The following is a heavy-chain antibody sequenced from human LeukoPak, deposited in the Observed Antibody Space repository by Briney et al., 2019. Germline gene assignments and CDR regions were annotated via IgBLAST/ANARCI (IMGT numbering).Heavy chain of an antibody. Sequence: SETLSLTCTVSGGSLTSYYWTWVRQPPGKGLEWFGYVFYTGSANYNPSLKSRVTILVDTSKNQFSLNLNSVTAADTAVYYCARLAPVAHSGDYLGCFDYWGQGTLVTVSS. V-gene: IGHV4-59*08. CDR3: ARLAPVAHSGDYLGCFDY. D-gene: IGHD4-17*01. CDR1: GGSLTSYY. CDR2: VFYTGSA. J-gene: IGHJ4*02.